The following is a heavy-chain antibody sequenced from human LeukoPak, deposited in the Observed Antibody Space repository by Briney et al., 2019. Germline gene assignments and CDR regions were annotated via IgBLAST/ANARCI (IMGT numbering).Heavy chain of an antibody. J-gene: IGHJ4*02. CDR3: AKDFGYDSSGYYDY. CDR2: ISWNSGSI. D-gene: IGHD3-22*01. V-gene: IGHV3-9*01. Sequence: GGSLRLSCAASGFTFDDYAMRWVRQAPGKGLEWVSGISWNSGSIGYADSVKGRFTISRDNAKNSLYLQMNSLRAEDTALYYCAKDFGYDSSGYYDYWGQGTLVTVSS. CDR1: GFTFDDYA.